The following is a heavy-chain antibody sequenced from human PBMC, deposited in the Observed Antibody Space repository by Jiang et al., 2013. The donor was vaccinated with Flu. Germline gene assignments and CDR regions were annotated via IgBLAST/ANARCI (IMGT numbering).Heavy chain of an antibody. V-gene: IGHV4-34*01. CDR1: GGSFSDYY. CDR3: ARPGNDVPSDD. Sequence: LLKPSETLSLTCAVYGGSFSDYYWSWIRQPPGKGLEWIGEIKHGGNTNYNPSLKSRVTISLDASRKQFSLKLTSVTAADRAVYYCARPGNDVPSDDWGQGTLVTVSS. D-gene: IGHD1-1*01. J-gene: IGHJ4*02. CDR2: IKHGGNT.